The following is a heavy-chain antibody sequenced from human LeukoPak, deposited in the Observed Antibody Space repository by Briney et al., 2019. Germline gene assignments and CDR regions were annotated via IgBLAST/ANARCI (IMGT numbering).Heavy chain of an antibody. CDR3: AREKYSPGAVDY. J-gene: IGHJ4*02. D-gene: IGHD6-6*01. CDR1: GGSISSSSYY. Sequence: SETLSLTSSVSGGSISSSSYYWGWIRQPPGKGLEWIGSIYYSGSTYYNPSLKSRVTISVDTSKNQFSLKVSSVTAADTAVYYCAREKYSPGAVDYWGQGSLVTVSS. V-gene: IGHV4-39*01. CDR2: IYYSGST.